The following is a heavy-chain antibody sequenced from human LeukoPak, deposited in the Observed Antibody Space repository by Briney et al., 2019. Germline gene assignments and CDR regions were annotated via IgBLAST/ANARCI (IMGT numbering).Heavy chain of an antibody. J-gene: IGHJ6*02. CDR3: ARPIAAGSYYYGMDV. V-gene: IGHV3-21*01. D-gene: IGHD6-13*01. Sequence: KTGGSLRLSCAASGFTFSSYGMSWVRQAPGKGLEWVSSISSSSSYIYYADSVKGRFTISRDNAKNSLYLQMNSLRAEDTAVYYCARPIAAGSYYYGMDVWGQGTTVTVSS. CDR2: ISSSSSYI. CDR1: GFTFSSYG.